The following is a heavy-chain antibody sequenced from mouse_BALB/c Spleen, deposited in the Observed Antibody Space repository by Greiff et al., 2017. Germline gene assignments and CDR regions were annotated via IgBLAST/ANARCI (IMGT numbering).Heavy chain of an antibody. V-gene: IGHV5-9-4*01. CDR1: GFTFSSYA. D-gene: IGHD2-1*01. CDR2: ISSGGSYT. Sequence: EVKLMESGGGLVKPGGSLKLSCAASGFTFSSYAMSWVRQSPEKRLEWVAEISSGGSYTYYPDTVTGRFTISRDNAKNTLYLEMSSLRSEDTAMYYCARDRDGNHLLDYWGQGTSVTVSS. J-gene: IGHJ4*01. CDR3: ARDRDGNHLLDY.